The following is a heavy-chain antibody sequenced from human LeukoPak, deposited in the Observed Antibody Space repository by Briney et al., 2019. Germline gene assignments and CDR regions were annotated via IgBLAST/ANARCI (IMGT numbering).Heavy chain of an antibody. CDR1: GFTFSSYG. CDR3: AKGSGYSYGSYDY. V-gene: IGHV3-30*02. D-gene: IGHD5-18*01. Sequence: GGSLRLSCAASGFTFSSYGMHWVRQAPGKGLEWVAFIRYDGSNKYYADSVKGRFTISRDNSKNTLYLQMNSLRAEDTAVYYCAKGSGYSYGSYDYWGQGTLDTVSS. J-gene: IGHJ4*02. CDR2: IRYDGSNK.